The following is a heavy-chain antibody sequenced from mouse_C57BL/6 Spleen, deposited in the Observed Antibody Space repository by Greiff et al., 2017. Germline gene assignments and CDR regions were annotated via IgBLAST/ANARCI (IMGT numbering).Heavy chain of an antibody. V-gene: IGHV1-18*01. D-gene: IGHD1-1*01. CDR1: GYTFTDYN. J-gene: IGHJ1*03. Sequence: EVQLQQSGPELVKPGASVKIPCKASGYTFTDYNMDWVKQSHGKSLEWIGDINPNNGGTIDNQKFKGKATLTVDKSSSTAYMELRSLTSEDTAVYYCARGETVAYWYFDVWGTGTTVTVSS. CDR2: INPNNGGT. CDR3: ARGETVAYWYFDV.